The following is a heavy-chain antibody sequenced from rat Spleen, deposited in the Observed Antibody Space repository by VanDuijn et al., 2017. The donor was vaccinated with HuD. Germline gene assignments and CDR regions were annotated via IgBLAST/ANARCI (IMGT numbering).Heavy chain of an antibody. CDR3: ARRGYNNYFFDY. CDR2: ISHDGSGT. D-gene: IGHD4-1*01. Sequence: EVQLVESGGGLVQPGRSLKLSCAASGFTFSNYGMAWVRQAPTKGLEWVATISHDGSGTDYRDSVKGRFTISRDNAKSTPYLKMDSLRSEDTATYYRARRGYNNYFFDYWGRGVMVTVSA. CDR1: GFTFSNYG. J-gene: IGHJ2*01. V-gene: IGHV5-29*01.